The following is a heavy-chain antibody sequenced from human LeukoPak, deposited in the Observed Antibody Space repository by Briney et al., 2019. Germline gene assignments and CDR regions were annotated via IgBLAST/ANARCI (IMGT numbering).Heavy chain of an antibody. CDR1: GYTFTGYY. J-gene: IGHJ4*02. CDR2: INPNSGGT. D-gene: IGHD1-26*01. CDR3: ARERREWELYYFDY. V-gene: IGHV1-2*02. Sequence: GASVKVSCKASGYTFTGYYMHWVRQAPGQGLEWMGWINPNSGGTNYAQKFQVRGTMTRDTSISTAYMELSRLRSEDTAVYYCARERREWELYYFDYWGQGTLVTVSS.